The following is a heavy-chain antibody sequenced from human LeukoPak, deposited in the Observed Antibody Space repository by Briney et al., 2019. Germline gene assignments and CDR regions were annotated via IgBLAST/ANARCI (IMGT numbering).Heavy chain of an antibody. CDR3: ARDLSLWFGELVQYYYYYMDV. J-gene: IGHJ6*03. CDR2: ISSDATT. D-gene: IGHD3-10*01. CDR1: GFTLSNYG. V-gene: IGHV3-69-1*01. Sequence: GESLRLSCAASGFTLSNYGMNWVRQAPGKGLEWVSAISSDATTYYADSVKGRFTISRDNAKNSLYLQMNSLRAEDTAVYYCARDLSLWFGELVQYYYYYMDVWGKGTTVTVSS.